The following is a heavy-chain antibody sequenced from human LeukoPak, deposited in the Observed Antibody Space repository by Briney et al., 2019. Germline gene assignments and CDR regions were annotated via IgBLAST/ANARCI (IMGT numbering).Heavy chain of an antibody. V-gene: IGHV3-48*03. CDR1: GFTFSSYE. J-gene: IGHJ5*02. CDR3: AREVDSWNDVAFDP. D-gene: IGHD1-1*01. Sequence: GGSLRLSCAASGFTFSSYEMNWVRQAPGKGLEWVSYISSSGSTIYYADSVKGRFTISRDNAKNSLYLQMNSLRAEDTAVYYCAREVDSWNDVAFDPWGQGTLVTVSS. CDR2: ISSSGSTI.